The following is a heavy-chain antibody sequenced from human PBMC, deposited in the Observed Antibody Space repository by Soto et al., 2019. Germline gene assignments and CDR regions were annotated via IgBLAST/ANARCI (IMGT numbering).Heavy chain of an antibody. Sequence: EVQLVESGGGLVKPGGSLRLSCAASGFTFSNAWMNWVRQAPGKGLECVGRIKSKTDGGTTDYAAPVKGRFTISRDDSKNTLYLQMNSLKTEDTAVYYCTTTKKYYYGSGSYGGGFDYWGQGTLVTVSS. CDR1: GFTFSNAW. CDR2: IKSKTDGGTT. CDR3: TTTKKYYYGSGSYGGGFDY. J-gene: IGHJ4*02. V-gene: IGHV3-15*01. D-gene: IGHD3-10*01.